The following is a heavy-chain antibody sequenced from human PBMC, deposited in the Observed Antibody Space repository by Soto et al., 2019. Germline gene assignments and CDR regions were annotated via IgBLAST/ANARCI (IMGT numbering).Heavy chain of an antibody. V-gene: IGHV3-30*18. CDR3: AKGGWYTSSSRSDR. D-gene: IGHD6-6*01. CDR1: GFTLSGVD. CDR2: MSYDGRNQ. Sequence: QVQLVESGGGVVQPGTSLRLSCSASGFTLSGVDMHWVRQAPGKGLEWVAVMSYDGRNQYYADSVKGRFTVSRDSSKSTLYLQMNSQRTEDAAVYYCAKGGWYTSSSRSDRWGQGTLVTVSS. J-gene: IGHJ5*02.